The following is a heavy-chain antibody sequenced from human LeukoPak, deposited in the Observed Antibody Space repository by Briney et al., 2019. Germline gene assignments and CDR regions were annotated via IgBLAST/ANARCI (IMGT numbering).Heavy chain of an antibody. V-gene: IGHV4-39*07. CDR2: IYYSGST. J-gene: IGHJ6*03. Sequence: PSETLSLTCTVSGGSISSSSYYWGWIRQPPGKGLEWIGSIYYSGSTNYNPSLKSRVTISVDTSKNQFSLKLSSVTAADTAVYYCAREVKVRRFLEWLDHLWIFQHYYYYMDVWGKGTTVTVSS. D-gene: IGHD3-3*01. CDR1: GGSISSSSYY. CDR3: AREVKVRRFLEWLDHLWIFQHYYYYMDV.